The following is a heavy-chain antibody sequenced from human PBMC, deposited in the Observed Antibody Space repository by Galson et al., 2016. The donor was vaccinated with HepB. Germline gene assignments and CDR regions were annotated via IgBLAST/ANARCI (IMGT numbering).Heavy chain of an antibody. V-gene: IGHV1-2*02. CDR1: GYTFTGYY. CDR2: INPNSGGT. D-gene: IGHD2-2*01. Sequence: SVKVSCKASGYTFTGYYMHWVRQAPRQGLEWMGWINPNSGGTNYAQKFQGRVTMTRDTSISTAYMELSRLRSDDTAVYYCSRNGYGAAMPFHYYGMDVWGQGTTVTVSS. J-gene: IGHJ6*02. CDR3: SRNGYGAAMPFHYYGMDV.